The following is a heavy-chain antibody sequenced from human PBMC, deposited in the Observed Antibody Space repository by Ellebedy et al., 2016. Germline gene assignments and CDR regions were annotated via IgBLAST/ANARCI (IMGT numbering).Heavy chain of an antibody. CDR3: ARDRPDSSSSSIMGY. V-gene: IGHV1-2*02. CDR1: GYTFTGYY. J-gene: IGHJ4*02. CDR2: INPNSGGT. Sequence: ASVKVSXKASGYTFTGYYMHWVRQAPGQGLEWMGWINPNSGGTNYAQKFQGRVTMTRDTSISTAYMELSRLRSDDTAVYYCARDRPDSSSSSIMGYWGQGTLVTVSS. D-gene: IGHD6-13*01.